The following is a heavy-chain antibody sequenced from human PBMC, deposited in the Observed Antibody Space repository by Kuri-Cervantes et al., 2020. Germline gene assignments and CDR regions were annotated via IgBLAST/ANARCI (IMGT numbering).Heavy chain of an antibody. CDR2: XSAXXGNT. V-gene: IGHV1-18*01. CDR3: ARVCGRXXRHFDY. Sequence: ASVKVSXKASGGTXSSYAISWVRQAPGQGLERMGWXSAXXGNTNYAQKLQGRVTMTTDTSTSTAYMELRSLRSXDTAVXXCARVCGRXXRHFDYWGQGTLVTVSS. J-gene: IGHJ4*02. D-gene: IGHD1-26*01. CDR1: GGTXSSYA.